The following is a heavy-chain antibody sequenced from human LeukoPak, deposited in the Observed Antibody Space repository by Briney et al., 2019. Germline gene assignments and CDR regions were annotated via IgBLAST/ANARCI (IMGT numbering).Heavy chain of an antibody. CDR3: SRETSSTSWY. D-gene: IGHD6-13*01. J-gene: IGHJ4*02. CDR2: IYYSGST. V-gene: IGHV4-39*01. CDR1: GGSISTYY. Sequence: PSETLSLTCIVSGGSISTYYWGWIRQPPGKGLEWIGSIYYSGSTFYSPSLKSRVTISVDTSKNQFSLKLSSVTAADTAVYYCSRETSSTSWYWGQGTLVTVSS.